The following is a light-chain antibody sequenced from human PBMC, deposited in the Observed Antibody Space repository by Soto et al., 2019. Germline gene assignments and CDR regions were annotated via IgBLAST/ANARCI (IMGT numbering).Light chain of an antibody. CDR3: QQYGSSGT. Sequence: DIVMTQSPDSLAVSLGERATINCKSSQSVLYSSNNKNYLAWYQQKPGQPPKLLIYWASTRESGIPDRFSGSGSGTDFTLTISSLQAADVAVYYCQQYGSSGTFGQGTKVDIK. CDR1: QSVLYSSNNKNY. J-gene: IGKJ1*01. CDR2: WAS. V-gene: IGKV4-1*01.